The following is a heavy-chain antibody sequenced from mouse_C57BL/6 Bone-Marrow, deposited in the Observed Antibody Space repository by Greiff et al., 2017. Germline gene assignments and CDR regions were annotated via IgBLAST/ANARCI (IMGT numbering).Heavy chain of an antibody. V-gene: IGHV1-5*01. CDR2: IYPGNSDT. J-gene: IGHJ3*01. CDR1: GYTFTSYW. D-gene: IGHD1-1*01. CDR3: TRGDYGSPWFAY. Sequence: VQLQQSGTVLARPGASVKMSCKTSGYTFTSYWMHWVKQRPGQGLEWIGAIYPGNSDTSYNQKFKGKAKLTAVTSASTAYMELSSLTNEDSAVYYCTRGDYGSPWFAYWGQGTLVTVSA.